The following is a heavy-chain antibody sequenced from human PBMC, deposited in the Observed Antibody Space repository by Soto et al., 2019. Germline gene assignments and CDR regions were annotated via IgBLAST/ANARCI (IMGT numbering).Heavy chain of an antibody. V-gene: IGHV3-23*01. CDR1: GFTFSTYG. CDR3: VKIRGRAYPYYYMDV. D-gene: IGHD3-10*01. CDR2: YGGSGGSS. J-gene: IGHJ6*03. Sequence: DVQLLESGGGLVQWGGSLRLSCVTSGFTFSTYGMAWFRQAPGKGLEWVSYGGSGGSSYYAEAVKGRFTISRDNSKNTLSLEMNSLRAEDTATYDCVKIRGRAYPYYYMDVWGKGTRVTVSS.